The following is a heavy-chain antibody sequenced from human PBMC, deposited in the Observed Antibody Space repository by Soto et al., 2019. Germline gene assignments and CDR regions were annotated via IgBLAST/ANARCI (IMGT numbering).Heavy chain of an antibody. CDR2: INPSGGST. CDR1: GYTFTSYY. V-gene: IGHV1-46*03. J-gene: IGHJ4*02. CDR3: ARDRDEYSGYDFVDY. Sequence: GASVKVSCKSSGYTFTSYYMHWVRQAPGQGLEWMGIINPSGGSTSYAQKFQGRVTMTRDTSTSTVYMELSSLRSEDTAVYYCARDRDEYSGYDFVDYWGQGTLVTVSS. D-gene: IGHD5-12*01.